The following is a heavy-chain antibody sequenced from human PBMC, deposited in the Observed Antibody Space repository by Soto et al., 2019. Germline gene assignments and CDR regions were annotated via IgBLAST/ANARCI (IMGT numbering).Heavy chain of an antibody. CDR2: ISGSGGST. D-gene: IGHD1-1*01. CDR1: GFTFSSYA. Sequence: WGSLRLSCAASGFTFSSYAMSWVRQAPGKGLEWVSAISGSGGSTYYADSVKGRFTISRDNSKNTLYLQMNSLRAEDTAVYYCARYIRGPTVYYFDFWGRGVLVTVSS. V-gene: IGHV3-23*01. CDR3: ARYIRGPTVYYFDF. J-gene: IGHJ4*02.